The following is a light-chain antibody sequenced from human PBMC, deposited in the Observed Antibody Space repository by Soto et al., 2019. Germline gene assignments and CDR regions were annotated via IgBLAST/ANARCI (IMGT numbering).Light chain of an antibody. CDR2: AAS. CDR3: QQRNSYPFLT. Sequence: DIQLTQSPSFLSSSVGDRVTITCRASQCISSYLAWYQQKPGKAPKLLIYAASTLQSGVPSRFSGSGSGTEFTLTISSLQPEDFAAYSCQQRNSYPFLTVGGGTKVEIK. J-gene: IGKJ4*01. V-gene: IGKV1-9*01. CDR1: QCISSY.